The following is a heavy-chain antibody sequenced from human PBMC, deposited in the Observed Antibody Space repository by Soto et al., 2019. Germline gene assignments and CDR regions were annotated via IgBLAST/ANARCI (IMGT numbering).Heavy chain of an antibody. CDR2: ISGYNGNT. J-gene: IGHJ4*02. CDR3: PSVIAAAADSDH. D-gene: IGHD6-13*01. Sequence: QVQLVQSGAEVKKPGASVKVSCKASGYTFTSYGIGWVRQAPGQGHERMGWISGYNGNTSYAEKLQGRVTIPTDTSTSTAYMGLRSVRPDGTAVYYCPSVIAAAADSDHWGQGTLVTVSS. V-gene: IGHV1-18*01. CDR1: GYTFTSYG.